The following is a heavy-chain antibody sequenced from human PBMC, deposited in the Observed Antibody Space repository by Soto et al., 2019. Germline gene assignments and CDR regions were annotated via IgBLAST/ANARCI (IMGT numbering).Heavy chain of an antibody. CDR1: GFTFSSYS. CDR2: ISSSSSTI. Sequence: EVQLVESGGGLVQPGGSLRLSCAASGFTFSSYSMNWVRQAPGKGLEWVSYISSSSSTIYYADSVKGPFTISRDNAKNSLNLQMNSLRAEDTAVYYCARADSGYAHGYYYYGMDIWGQGTTVTVSS. V-gene: IGHV3-48*01. J-gene: IGHJ6*02. D-gene: IGHD5-12*01. CDR3: ARADSGYAHGYYYYGMDI.